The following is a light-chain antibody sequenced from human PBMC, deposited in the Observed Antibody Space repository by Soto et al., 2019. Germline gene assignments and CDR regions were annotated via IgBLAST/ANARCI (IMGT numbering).Light chain of an antibody. V-gene: IGKV1-39*01. CDR2: GAS. J-gene: IGKJ4*01. Sequence: DIQMTQSPSSLSASVGDRVTITCRASENIGKYLNWYQQKQWKAPKIVIYGASSLQSGVPSRFSGSGSGTDFTLTISSLQPEDFAIYYCQQSFSTHALTFGGGTKVDIK. CDR3: QQSFSTHALT. CDR1: ENIGKY.